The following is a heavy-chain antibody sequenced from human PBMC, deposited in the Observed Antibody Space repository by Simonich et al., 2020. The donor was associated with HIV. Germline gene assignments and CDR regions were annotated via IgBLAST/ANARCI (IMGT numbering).Heavy chain of an antibody. V-gene: IGHV4-34*01. D-gene: IGHD3-3*01. J-gene: IGHJ4*02. CDR1: GGSFSGYY. CDR3: ARRDRELILYFDY. CDR2: INHSGIT. Sequence: QVQLQQWGAGLLKPSETLSLTCAVYGGSFSGYYWSWIRQPPGKVLEWIWEINHSGITNYKASRNSQATISVDKSKNQFSRKLSSVTAADTAIYYCARRDRELILYFDYWGQGNLVTVSS.